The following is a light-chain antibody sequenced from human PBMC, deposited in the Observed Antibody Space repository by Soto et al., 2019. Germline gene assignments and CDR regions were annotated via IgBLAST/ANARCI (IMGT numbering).Light chain of an antibody. CDR1: QSVSNNY. J-gene: IGKJ1*01. V-gene: IGKV3D-7*01. CDR2: GAS. CDR3: QQANSFPPTT. Sequence: EIVMTQSPATLSLSPGERATLSCRASQSVSNNYLAWYQQKPGQAPRLLIYGASNRATGIPDRFSGSGSGTDFTLTISSLQPEDFATYYCQQANSFPPTTFGQGTKVDIK.